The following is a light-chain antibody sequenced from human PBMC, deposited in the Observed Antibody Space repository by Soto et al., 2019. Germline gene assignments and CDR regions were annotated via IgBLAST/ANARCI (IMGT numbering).Light chain of an antibody. Sequence: HSVLTQPASVSGSPGQSITISCTGTSSDVGSYNLVSWYQQHPGKAPKLMIYEVSKRPSGVSNRFSGSKSGNTASLTISGLQAEDEADYYCCSYAGSLWVFGGGTKLTVL. CDR1: SSDVGSYNL. CDR2: EVS. CDR3: CSYAGSLWV. V-gene: IGLV2-23*02. J-gene: IGLJ3*02.